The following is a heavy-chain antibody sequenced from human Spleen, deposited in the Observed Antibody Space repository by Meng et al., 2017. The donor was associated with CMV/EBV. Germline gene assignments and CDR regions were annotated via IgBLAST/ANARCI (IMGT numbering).Heavy chain of an antibody. V-gene: IGHV4-61*01. CDR1: GGSVSSGSSY. J-gene: IGHJ4*02. D-gene: IGHD5-12*01. CDR2: IFYSGSS. Sequence: VFGGSVSSGSSYWSWIRQPPGTGLEWIGYIFYSGSSKYNPSLKSRVTLSIDTSKNQFSLKLTSVTAADTAVYFCARGVYSGYDRFDDWGQGTLVTVSS. CDR3: ARGVYSGYDRFDD.